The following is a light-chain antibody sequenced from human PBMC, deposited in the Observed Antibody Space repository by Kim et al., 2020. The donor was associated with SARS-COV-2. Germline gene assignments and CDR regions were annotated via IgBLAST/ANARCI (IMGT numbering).Light chain of an antibody. CDR3: QQYKSYPLT. CDR2: KAS. Sequence: ASVGDEVTINCRASQSISSWLAGYQQKPGKAPKLLIYKASSLESGVPSRFSGSGSGTKFTLTIRSLQPDEFATYYCQQYKSYPLTFGGGTKVDIK. CDR1: QSISSW. J-gene: IGKJ4*01. V-gene: IGKV1-5*03.